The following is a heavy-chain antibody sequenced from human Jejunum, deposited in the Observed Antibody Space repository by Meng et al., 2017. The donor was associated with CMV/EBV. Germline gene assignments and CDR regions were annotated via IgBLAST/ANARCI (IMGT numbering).Heavy chain of an antibody. CDR3: AKDVGY. Sequence: QGQLVEPGGGVVQPGGSLRPSCAASGFTFSNYGIHWVRQAPGKGLAWVAFIEHDGSNKYYADSVKGRFTISRDNSKNTLYLQMNSLRVEDTAVYYCAKDVGYWGQGTLVTVSS. J-gene: IGHJ4*02. CDR1: GFTFSNYG. D-gene: IGHD1-26*01. V-gene: IGHV3-30*02. CDR2: IEHDGSNK.